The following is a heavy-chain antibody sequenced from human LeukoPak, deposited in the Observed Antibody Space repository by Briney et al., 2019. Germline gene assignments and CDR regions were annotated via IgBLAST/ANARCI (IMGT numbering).Heavy chain of an antibody. J-gene: IGHJ4*02. Sequence: GGSLRLSCAASGFTFSSYWMHWVRQAPGKGLVWVSRINSDGSSTSYADSVKGRFTISRDNAKNTLYLQMNSLIAEDTAVYYCASDPWVGYCSGGSCSRAYWGQGTLVTVSS. CDR3: ASDPWVGYCSGGSCSRAY. CDR2: INSDGSST. V-gene: IGHV3-74*01. D-gene: IGHD2-15*01. CDR1: GFTFSSYW.